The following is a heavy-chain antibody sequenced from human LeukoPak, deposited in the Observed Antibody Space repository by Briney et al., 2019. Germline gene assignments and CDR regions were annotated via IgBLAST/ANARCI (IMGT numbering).Heavy chain of an antibody. CDR3: ARRSGYSSRYFQH. D-gene: IGHD6-13*01. V-gene: IGHV4-34*01. CDR1: GGSFSGYY. J-gene: IGHJ1*01. CDR2: INHSGST. Sequence: KPSETLSLTCAVYGGSFSGYYWSWIRQPPGKGLEWIGEINHSGSTNYNPSLKSRVTISVDTSKNQFSLKLSSVTAADTAVYYCARRSGYSSRYFQHWGQGTLVTVSS.